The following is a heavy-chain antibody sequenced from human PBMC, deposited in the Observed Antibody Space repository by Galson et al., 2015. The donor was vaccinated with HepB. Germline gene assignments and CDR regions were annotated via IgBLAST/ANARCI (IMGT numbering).Heavy chain of an antibody. CDR1: GFTFSDYY. V-gene: IGHV3-11*06. J-gene: IGHJ3*02. CDR2: ISISSSYT. CDR3: ARIRGAAFDAFDI. D-gene: IGHD2-15*01. Sequence: SLRLSCAASGFTFSDYYMSWIRQAPGKGLEWVSYISISSSYTNYADSVKGRFTISRDNAKNSLYLQMNSLRAEDTAVYYCARIRGAAFDAFDIWGQGTMVTVSS.